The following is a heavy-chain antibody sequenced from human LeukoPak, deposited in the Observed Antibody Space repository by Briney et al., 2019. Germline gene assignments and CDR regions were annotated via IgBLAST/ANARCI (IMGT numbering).Heavy chain of an antibody. CDR2: ISSSGGTI. CDR1: GFTFSSYT. J-gene: IGHJ6*03. D-gene: IGHD1-1*01. Sequence: GGALRLSCAASGFTFSSYTMNWVRQAPGKGLEWVSYISSSGGTIYYADSVKGRFTISRDNAKNSLYLQMNSPRAEDTAVYYCARVGTSSNYYYYMDVWGKGTTVTVSS. V-gene: IGHV3-48*04. CDR3: ARVGTSSNYYYYMDV.